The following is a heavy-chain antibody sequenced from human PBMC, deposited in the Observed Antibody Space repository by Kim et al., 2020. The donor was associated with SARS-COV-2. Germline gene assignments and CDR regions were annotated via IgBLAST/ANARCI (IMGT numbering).Heavy chain of an antibody. CDR3: ARSGNGYNAFGI. CDR2: ISTRGESI. Sequence: GGSLRLSCAASGLGFSDSYMNWVRQAPGKGLEWLSFISTRGESIFYADSVEGRFTISRDNAKNSLYLQMNYLRDEDTAVYYCARSGNGYNAFGIWGQGVLVTVSS. J-gene: IGHJ4*02. V-gene: IGHV3-11*01. CDR1: GLGFSDSY. D-gene: IGHD5-12*01.